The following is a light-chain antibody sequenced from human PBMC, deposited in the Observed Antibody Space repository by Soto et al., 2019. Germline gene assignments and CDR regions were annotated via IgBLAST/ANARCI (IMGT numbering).Light chain of an antibody. CDR2: SAS. CDR1: QTISSY. Sequence: DIQMTQSPTSLSASVGDSVTISCRASQTISSYLNWYQQQPGKAPKLLIYSASTLQTGVPSRFSGSGFGTDYTLTISSLQPADFPTYYCQQTFKPPHTFGQGTKVDI. CDR3: QQTFKPPHT. J-gene: IGKJ2*01. V-gene: IGKV1-39*01.